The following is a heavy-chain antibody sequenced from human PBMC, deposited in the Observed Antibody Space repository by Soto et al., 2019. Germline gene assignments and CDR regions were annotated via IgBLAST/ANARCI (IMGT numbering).Heavy chain of an antibody. V-gene: IGHV4-61*01. CDR1: GVSVSNRTHY. D-gene: IGHD3-22*01. Sequence: SENLSLTCEVSGVSVSNRTHYWTWIRQPPGKGLEWIGFLYYGGTNYNPSLKSRLTIALDTSKNQISLNLSSVTAADTAVYYCVRVLGLTAGPDDKYYYYVLDVWGQGTAVPVCS. CDR3: VRVLGLTAGPDDKYYYYVLDV. J-gene: IGHJ6*02. CDR2: LYYGGT.